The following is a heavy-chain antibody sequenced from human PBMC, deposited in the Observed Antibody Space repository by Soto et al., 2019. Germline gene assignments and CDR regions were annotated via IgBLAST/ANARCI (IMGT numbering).Heavy chain of an antibody. CDR2: IYSDGRT. CDR1: GFIFSTNY. Sequence: GPLRLSGAASGFIFSTNYMSWVRQAPGKGLEWVSIIYSDGRTYYPDSVKGRFTISRDNSKNTLYLQMNSLRAEDTAVYFCARTALDARHKAAFDIWGQGTLVAVSS. J-gene: IGHJ3*02. CDR3: ARTALDARHKAAFDI. D-gene: IGHD2-21*01. V-gene: IGHV3-53*01.